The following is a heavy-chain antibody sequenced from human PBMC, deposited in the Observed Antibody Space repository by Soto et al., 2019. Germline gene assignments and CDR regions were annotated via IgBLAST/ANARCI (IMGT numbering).Heavy chain of an antibody. V-gene: IGHV3-53*01. CDR3: ERGTFLLFGMN. CDR2: IYSGVST. CDR1: GLTVSSNY. Sequence: GGSLRLSCAASGLTVSSNYMSWGRQAPGKGLEWVSGIYSGVSTYYADSVKGRFTISRDNSKNTLYLQMNSLRAEDTAVYYCERGTFLLFGMNWGQGTMVTVSS. D-gene: IGHD3-10*01. J-gene: IGHJ4*02.